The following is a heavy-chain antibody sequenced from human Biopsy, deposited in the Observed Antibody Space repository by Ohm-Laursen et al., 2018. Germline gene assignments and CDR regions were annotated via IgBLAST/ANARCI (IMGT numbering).Heavy chain of an antibody. CDR2: IYNTGST. CDR1: GGSISSYY. D-gene: IGHD3-22*01. Sequence: VTLSLTCTVSGGSISSYYWSWIRQPAGKALEWIGRIYNTGSTNYNPSLQSRVTMSVDTSKNQFSLKMSSVTAADTAVYYCAGDLPYYENSGYGAFDMWGQGTLVTVSS. V-gene: IGHV4-4*07. CDR3: AGDLPYYENSGYGAFDM. J-gene: IGHJ3*02.